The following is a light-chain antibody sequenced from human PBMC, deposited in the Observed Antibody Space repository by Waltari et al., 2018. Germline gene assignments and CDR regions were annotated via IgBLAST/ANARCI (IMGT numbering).Light chain of an antibody. J-gene: IGLJ3*02. CDR1: SSNIGAGYD. CDR2: LNH. V-gene: IGLV1-40*01. Sequence: QSVLTQPPSVSGAPGQRVTISCTGRSSNIGAGYDVHWYQQLPGTAPKLLIYLNHKRPAGVPERFSASKSGTSASLAITGLLAEDEATYYCQSYDSIQSGVFGGGTKLTVL. CDR3: QSYDSIQSGV.